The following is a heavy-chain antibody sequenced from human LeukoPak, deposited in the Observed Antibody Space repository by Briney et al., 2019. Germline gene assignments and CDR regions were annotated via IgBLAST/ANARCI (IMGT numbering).Heavy chain of an antibody. CDR3: ASSSRYSFNYYYYGMDV. CDR2: ISSSSSTI. Sequence: GGSLRLSCVASGFTFSSYSMNWVRQAPGKGLEWVSYISSSSSTIYYADSVKGRFTISRDNSKNTLYLQMNSLRAEDTAVYYCASSSRYSFNYYYYGMDVWGQGTTVTVSS. D-gene: IGHD5-18*01. CDR1: GFTFSSYS. J-gene: IGHJ6*02. V-gene: IGHV3-48*01.